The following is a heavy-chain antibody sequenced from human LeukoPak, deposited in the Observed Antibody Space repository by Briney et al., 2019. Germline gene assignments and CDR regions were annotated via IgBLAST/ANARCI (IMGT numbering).Heavy chain of an antibody. J-gene: IGHJ3*02. Sequence: SETLSLTCTVSGYSISSGYYWGWIRQPPGKGLEWIGSIYHSGSTYYNPSLKSRVTISVDTSKNQFSLKLSSVTAADTAVYYCARGGNSHAGGAFDIWGQGTMVTVSS. CDR3: ARGGNSHAGGAFDI. V-gene: IGHV4-38-2*02. CDR2: IYHSGST. D-gene: IGHD4-23*01. CDR1: GYSISSGYY.